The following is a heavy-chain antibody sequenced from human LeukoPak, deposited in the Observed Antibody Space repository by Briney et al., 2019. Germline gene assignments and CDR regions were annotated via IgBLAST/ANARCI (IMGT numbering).Heavy chain of an antibody. V-gene: IGHV3-30-3*01. D-gene: IGHD3-3*01. Sequence: GGSLRLSCADSGFTFSNYPIHWVRQAPGKGLEWVAVISYDGSNEYYADSVKGRFTISRDNSRNTLYLQMNSLRAEDTAVYYCARDQEQFLVRGGSYGMDVWGRGTTVTVSS. CDR1: GFTFSNYP. J-gene: IGHJ6*02. CDR3: ARDQEQFLVRGGSYGMDV. CDR2: ISYDGSNE.